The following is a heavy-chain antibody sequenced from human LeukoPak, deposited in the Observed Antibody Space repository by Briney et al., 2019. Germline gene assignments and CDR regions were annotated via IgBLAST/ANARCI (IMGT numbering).Heavy chain of an antibody. CDR2: INHSGST. J-gene: IGHJ4*02. CDR3: ARDGVLYCSGGSSYPHFDY. V-gene: IGHV4-34*01. D-gene: IGHD2-15*01. CDR1: GGSFSGYY. Sequence: SETLSLTCAVYGGSFSGYYWSWIRQPPGKGLEWIGEINHSGSTNYNPSLKSRVTISVDTSKNQFSLKLSSVTAADTAVYYCARDGVLYCSGGSSYPHFDYWGQGTLVTVSS.